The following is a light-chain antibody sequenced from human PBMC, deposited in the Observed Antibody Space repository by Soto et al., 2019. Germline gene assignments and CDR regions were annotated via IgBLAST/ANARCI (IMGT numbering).Light chain of an antibody. CDR3: QQYYKWPRT. V-gene: IGKV3-15*01. CDR1: QSISNS. Sequence: EIVMTQSPATLSVSPGERATLSCRASQSISNSLAWYQQKPGQAPRLLIYYKSTRATSIPARFSGSGSGTEFTLTISSLQSEDFGVYYCQQYYKWPRTFGQGTKVDIK. CDR2: YKS. J-gene: IGKJ1*01.